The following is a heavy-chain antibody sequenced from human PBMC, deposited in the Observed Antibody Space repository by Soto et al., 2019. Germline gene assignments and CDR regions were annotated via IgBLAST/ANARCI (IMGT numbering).Heavy chain of an antibody. CDR1: GGSISSSSYY. CDR2: IYYSGST. J-gene: IGHJ6*02. V-gene: IGHV4-39*01. CDR3: ARQLAAAGKVGRYYYYGMDV. Sequence: LSLTCTVSGGSISSSSYYWGWIRQPPGKGLEWIGSIYYSGSTYYNPSLKSRVTISVDTSKNQFSLKLSSVTAADTAVYYCARQLAAAGKVGRYYYYGMDVWGQGTTVTVSS. D-gene: IGHD6-13*01.